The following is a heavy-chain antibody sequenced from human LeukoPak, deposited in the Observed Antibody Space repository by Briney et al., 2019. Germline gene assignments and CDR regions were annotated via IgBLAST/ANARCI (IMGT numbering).Heavy chain of an antibody. V-gene: IGHV3-43D*03. Sequence: GGSLRLSCAASGFTFGDYAMHWVRQAPGKGLEWVSLISWDGGSTYYADSVKGRFTISRDNSKNSLYLQMNSLRAEDTALYYCAKDAACSSTSCPHYYYYYMDVWGKGTTVTVSS. J-gene: IGHJ6*03. CDR2: ISWDGGST. CDR1: GFTFGDYA. D-gene: IGHD2-2*01. CDR3: AKDAACSSTSCPHYYYYYMDV.